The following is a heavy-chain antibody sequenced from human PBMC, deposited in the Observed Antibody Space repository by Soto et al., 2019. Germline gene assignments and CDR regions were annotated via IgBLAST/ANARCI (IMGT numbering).Heavy chain of an antibody. CDR2: INSDGSST. Sequence: GGSLRLSCAASGFTFSSYWMHWVRQAPGKGLVWVSRINSDGSSTSYADSVKGRFTISRDNAKNTLYLQMNSLRAEDTAVYYCAREENYYDSSGYYHELGFDPWGQGT. J-gene: IGHJ5*02. D-gene: IGHD3-22*01. CDR3: AREENYYDSSGYYHELGFDP. CDR1: GFTFSSYW. V-gene: IGHV3-74*01.